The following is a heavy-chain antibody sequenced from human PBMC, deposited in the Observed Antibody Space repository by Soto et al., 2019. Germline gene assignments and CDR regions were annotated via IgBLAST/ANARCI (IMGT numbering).Heavy chain of an antibody. V-gene: IGHV1-18*01. J-gene: IGHJ6*02. Sequence: QVQLVQSGAEVKKPGASVKVSCKASGYTFTRYGISWVRQAPGQGLEWMGWISAYNGNTNYAQKLQGRVTMTPDTPTSTAYMELRRLRSDDTAGYYCARDRGAYGMDVWGQGTTVTVSS. CDR3: ARDRGAYGMDV. CDR1: GYTFTRYG. CDR2: ISAYNGNT. D-gene: IGHD3-10*01.